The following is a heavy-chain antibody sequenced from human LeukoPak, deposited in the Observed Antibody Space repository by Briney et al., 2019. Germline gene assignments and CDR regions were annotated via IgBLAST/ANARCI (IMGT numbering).Heavy chain of an antibody. V-gene: IGHV1-69*13. J-gene: IGHJ6*03. Sequence: SVRVSCKASGGTFSSYAISWVRQAPGQGLEWMAGIIPIFGTANYAQKFRGRVTITADESTSTAYMELSSLRSEDTALYYCAREWRFQGSGSCYTPYYYMDVWGKGTTVTVSS. D-gene: IGHD3-10*01. CDR2: IIPIFGTA. CDR3: AREWRFQGSGSCYTPYYYMDV. CDR1: GGTFSSYA.